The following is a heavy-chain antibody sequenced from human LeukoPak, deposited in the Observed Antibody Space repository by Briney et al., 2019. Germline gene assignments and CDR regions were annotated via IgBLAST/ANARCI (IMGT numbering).Heavy chain of an antibody. V-gene: IGHV4-30-2*01. CDR3: ATQYSSSENWFDP. CDR1: GGSISSGGYY. Sequence: PSETLSLTCTVSGGSISSGGYYWSWIRQPPGKGLEWIGYIYHSGSTYYNPSLKSRVTISVDRSKNQFSLKLSSVTAADTAVYYCATQYSSSENWFDPWGQGTLVTVSS. J-gene: IGHJ5*02. CDR2: IYHSGST. D-gene: IGHD6-13*01.